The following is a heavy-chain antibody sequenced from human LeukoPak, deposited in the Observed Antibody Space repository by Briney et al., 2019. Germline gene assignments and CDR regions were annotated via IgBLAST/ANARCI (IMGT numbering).Heavy chain of an antibody. CDR1: GFAFSSYS. Sequence: GESLKISCAASGFAFSSYSMNWVRQAPGKGLEWVSYISSSSSTIYYADSVKGRFTISRDNAKNSLYLQMNSLRAEDTAVYYCARDPPVVVVPADDLDEFDYWGQGTLVTVSS. J-gene: IGHJ4*02. CDR2: ISSSSSTI. D-gene: IGHD2-2*01. V-gene: IGHV3-48*01. CDR3: ARDPPVVVVPADDLDEFDY.